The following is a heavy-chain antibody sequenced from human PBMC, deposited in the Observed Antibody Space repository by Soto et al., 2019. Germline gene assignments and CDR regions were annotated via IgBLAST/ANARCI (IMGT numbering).Heavy chain of an antibody. D-gene: IGHD3-10*01. CDR3: ARDCYGSGSYYIDY. CDR1: GFTFSSYG. Sequence: QVQLVESGGGVVQPGRSLRLSCAASGFTFSSYGMHWVRQAPGKGLEWGAVIWYDGSNKYYADSVKGRFTISRDNSKNKLYLQMNSLRDEDRAVYYCARDCYGSGSYYIDYWGQGTLVTVSS. CDR2: IWYDGSNK. J-gene: IGHJ4*02. V-gene: IGHV3-33*01.